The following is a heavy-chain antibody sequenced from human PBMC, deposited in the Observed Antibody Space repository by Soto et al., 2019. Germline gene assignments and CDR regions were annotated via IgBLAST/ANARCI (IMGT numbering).Heavy chain of an antibody. CDR2: IYPGDSDT. J-gene: IGHJ4*02. V-gene: IGHV5-51*03. CDR3: ARRRVRGGRSTNYFDY. D-gene: IGHD3-10*01. CDR1: GYSFTSYW. Sequence: EVQLVQSGAEVKKPGESLKISCKGSGYSFTSYWIGWVRQMPGKGLEWMGIIYPGDSDTRYSPSFQGQVTISADKSISTAYLQWSSLKASDTAMYYCARRRVRGGRSTNYFDYWGQGTLVTVSS.